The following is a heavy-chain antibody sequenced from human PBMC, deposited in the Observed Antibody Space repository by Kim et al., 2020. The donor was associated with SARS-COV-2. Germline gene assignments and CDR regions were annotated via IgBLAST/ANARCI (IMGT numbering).Heavy chain of an antibody. CDR2: ISGDGGST. J-gene: IGHJ4*02. Sequence: GGSLRLSCAASGFTFDDYAMHWVRQAPGKGLEWVSLISGDGGSTYYADSVKGRFTISRDNSKNSLYLQMNSLRTEDTALYYCACVVVVDATRPGATEIVGFNNEIDYWGQGTLVTVSS. CDR3: ACVVVVDATRPGATEIVGFNNEIDY. V-gene: IGHV3-43*02. D-gene: IGHD2-15*01. CDR1: GFTFDDYA.